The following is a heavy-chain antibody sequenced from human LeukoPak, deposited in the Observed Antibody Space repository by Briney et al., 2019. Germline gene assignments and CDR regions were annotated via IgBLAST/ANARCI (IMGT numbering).Heavy chain of an antibody. CDR1: GVTFSCYS. Sequence: SKTLTLSCAASGVTFSCYSLSWIRQPPGKGLEWIGEISHDGSTKYNAASKSRRTISADTSKNQFSLKLRSVTGADTDVYSCASTVRGYCSSTSCYQDYWGQGTLVTVSS. D-gene: IGHD2-2*01. CDR2: ISHDGST. CDR3: ASTVRGYCSSTSCYQDY. J-gene: IGHJ4*02. V-gene: IGHV4-34*01.